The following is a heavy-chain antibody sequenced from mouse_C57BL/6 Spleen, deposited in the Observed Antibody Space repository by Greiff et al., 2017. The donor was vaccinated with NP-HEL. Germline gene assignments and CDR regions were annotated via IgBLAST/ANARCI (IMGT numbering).Heavy chain of an antibody. J-gene: IGHJ4*01. D-gene: IGHD2-4*01. Sequence: VQLQQSGAELVKPGASVKISCKASGYAFSSYWMNWVKQRPGKGLEWIGQIYPGDGDTNYNGKFKGKATLTADKSSSTAYMQISSLTSEASAVYFCSRYDYDDHLNAMDYWGQGTSVTVSS. CDR2: IYPGDGDT. CDR1: GYAFSSYW. V-gene: IGHV1-80*01. CDR3: SRYDYDDHLNAMDY.